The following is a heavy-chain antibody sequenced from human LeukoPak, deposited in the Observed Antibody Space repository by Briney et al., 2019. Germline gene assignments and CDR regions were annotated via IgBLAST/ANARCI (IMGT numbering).Heavy chain of an antibody. V-gene: IGHV3-21*01. D-gene: IGHD3-9*01. J-gene: IGHJ4*02. CDR2: IDYDSSHI. CDR3: ARDPLRYLRVGHYDY. Sequence: GGSLRLSCAASGFTFSNSAMNWVRQVPGKGLEWVSSIDYDSSHIYYAASVRGRSTISRDNARNSVYLQMNSLRVEDTAVYYCARDPLRYLRVGHYDYWGQGTLVAVSS. CDR1: GFTFSNSA.